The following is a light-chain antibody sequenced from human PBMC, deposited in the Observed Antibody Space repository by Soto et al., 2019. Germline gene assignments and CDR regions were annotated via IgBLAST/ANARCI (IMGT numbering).Light chain of an antibody. CDR2: GAS. J-gene: IGKJ2*01. CDR1: QSVSSN. CDR3: QQYNIWPYT. V-gene: IGKV3-15*01. Sequence: EIVMTQSPATLSVSPGERATLSCRASQSVSSNLAWYQQKPGQAPRLLIYGASTRATGIPARFSGSGSGKEFTLTISSLQSEDFAVYFCQQYNIWPYTFGQGTKVDI.